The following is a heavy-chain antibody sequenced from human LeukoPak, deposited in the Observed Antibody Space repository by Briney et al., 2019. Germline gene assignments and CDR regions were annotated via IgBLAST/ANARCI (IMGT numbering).Heavy chain of an antibody. D-gene: IGHD5-24*01. CDR3: ARGNNTFEMATLALDH. CDR1: GFAFSDYY. J-gene: IGHJ4*02. CDR2: ISISGSDT. Sequence: GGALRLSCAASGFAFSDYYMSWIRQAPGKGLDWLSYISISGSDTFYADSVSGRFTISRDNAKNSLFLQMNSLRVEDTAVYYCARGNNTFEMATLALDHWGQGALVTVSS. V-gene: IGHV3-11*01.